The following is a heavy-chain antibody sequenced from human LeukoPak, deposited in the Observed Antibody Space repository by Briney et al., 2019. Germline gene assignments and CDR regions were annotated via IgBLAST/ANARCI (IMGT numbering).Heavy chain of an antibody. CDR1: GYTFTSYG. Sequence: ASVKVSCKASGYTFTSYGISWVRQAPGQGLEWMGWISAYNGNTNYAQKLQGRVTMTRDTSISTAYMELSSLRSDDTAVYYCARGWTYHYGSGTYYSSASPLDFCRQGTLVTVSS. J-gene: IGHJ4*02. D-gene: IGHD3-10*01. V-gene: IGHV1-18*01. CDR3: ARGWTYHYGSGTYYSSASPLDF. CDR2: ISAYNGNT.